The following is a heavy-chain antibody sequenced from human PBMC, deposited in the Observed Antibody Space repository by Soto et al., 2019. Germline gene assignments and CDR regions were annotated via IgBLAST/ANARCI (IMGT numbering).Heavy chain of an antibody. CDR3: ARAAGYSYGYYYYYGMDV. D-gene: IGHD5-18*01. CDR1: GYTFTGYY. J-gene: IGHJ6*02. CDR2: INPNSGGT. Sequence: GGSLRLSCAASGYTFTGYYMHWVRQAPGQGLEWMGWINPNSGGTNYAQKFQGWVTMTRDTSISTAYMELSRLRSDDTAVYYCARAAGYSYGYYYYYGMDVWGQGTTVTVSS. V-gene: IGHV1-2*04.